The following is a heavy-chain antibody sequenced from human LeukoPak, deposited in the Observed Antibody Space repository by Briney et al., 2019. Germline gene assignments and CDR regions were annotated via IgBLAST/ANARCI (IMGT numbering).Heavy chain of an antibody. D-gene: IGHD5-18*01. V-gene: IGHV1-18*01. J-gene: IGHJ4*02. CDR1: GYTFTSYG. Sequence: ASVKVSCKASGYTFTSYGISWVRQAPGQELEWMGWISAYNSKTNYAQKLQGRVTMTTDTYTSTAYMELRSLRSDDTAVYYCARDKQLWPPRVDYWGQGTLVTVSS. CDR2: ISAYNSKT. CDR3: ARDKQLWPPRVDY.